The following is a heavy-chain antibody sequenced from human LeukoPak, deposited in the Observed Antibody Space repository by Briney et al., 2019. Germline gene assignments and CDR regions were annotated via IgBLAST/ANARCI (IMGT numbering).Heavy chain of an antibody. CDR3: ARSSGHTYGTYYYYYSMDV. CDR1: GGSISSYY. Sequence: PSGTLSLTCTVSGGSISSYYWSWIRQPPGKGLEWIGYIYYSGSTNYNPSLKSRVTISVDTSKNQFSLKLNSVTAADTAVYYCARSSGHTYGTYYYYYSMDVWGKGTSVTVSS. J-gene: IGHJ6*03. D-gene: IGHD5-18*01. V-gene: IGHV4-59*01. CDR2: IYYSGST.